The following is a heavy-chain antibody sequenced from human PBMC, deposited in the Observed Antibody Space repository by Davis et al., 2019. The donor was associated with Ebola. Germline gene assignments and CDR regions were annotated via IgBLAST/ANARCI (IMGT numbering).Heavy chain of an antibody. V-gene: IGHV1-2*04. CDR2: INPNSGGT. CDR1: GYTFTGYY. J-gene: IGHJ6*02. CDR3: ARDFHSLTPSDGIIVLDYGMDV. Sequence: ASVKVSCKASGYTFTGYYMHWVRQAPGQGLEWMGWINPNSGGTHYAQKFQGWVTMTRDTSISTAYMALSRLRSDDTAVYYCARDFHSLTPSDGIIVLDYGMDVWGQGTTVTVSS. D-gene: IGHD1-26*01.